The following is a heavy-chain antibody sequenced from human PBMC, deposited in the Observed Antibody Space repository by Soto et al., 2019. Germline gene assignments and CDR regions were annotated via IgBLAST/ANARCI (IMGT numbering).Heavy chain of an antibody. J-gene: IGHJ4*02. CDR3: ARDFYYDSSGYYMGLDY. CDR2: INAGNGNT. Sequence: QVQLVQSGAEVKKPGASVKVSCKASGYTFTSYAMHWVRQAPGQRLEWMGWINAGNGNTKYSQKFQGRVTITRDTSASTAYMELSSLGSEDTAVYYCARDFYYDSSGYYMGLDYWGQGTLVTVSS. CDR1: GYTFTSYA. V-gene: IGHV1-3*01. D-gene: IGHD3-22*01.